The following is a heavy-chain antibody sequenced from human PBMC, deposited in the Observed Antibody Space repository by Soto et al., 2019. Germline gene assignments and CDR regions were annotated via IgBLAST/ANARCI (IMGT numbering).Heavy chain of an antibody. V-gene: IGHV4-59*01. J-gene: IGHJ6*02. CDR2: IYYSGST. CDR1: GGSITGYY. Sequence: QVQLQQSGPGLGKPSETLSLTCTVSGGSITGYYWSWIRQPPGKGLEWIGYIYYSGSTKYNPSLNIRPASSPDTSTNQCSLTLTSLTTADPPVYDCARCGFGMDVWGPGTPVVVAS. D-gene: IGHD6-25*01. CDR3: ARCGFGMDV.